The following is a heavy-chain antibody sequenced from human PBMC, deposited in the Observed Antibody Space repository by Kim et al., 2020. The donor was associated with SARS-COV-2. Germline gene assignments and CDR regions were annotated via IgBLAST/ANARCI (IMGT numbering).Heavy chain of an antibody. CDR3: AKATTVDSSGSLFVY. Sequence: DSVKGRFTTSRDTPKNTLYLQMNSLRAEDTAVYYCAKATTVDSSGSLFVYWGQGTLVTVSS. J-gene: IGHJ4*02. V-gene: IGHV3-23*01. D-gene: IGHD3-22*01.